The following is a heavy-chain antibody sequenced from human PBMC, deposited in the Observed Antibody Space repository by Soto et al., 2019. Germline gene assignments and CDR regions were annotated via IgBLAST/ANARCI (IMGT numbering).Heavy chain of an antibody. D-gene: IGHD3-22*01. CDR3: ARDLGKRYYYDSSGYYPDY. CDR1: GFTFSSYA. J-gene: IGHJ4*02. V-gene: IGHV3-30-3*01. Sequence: PGGSLRLSCAASGFTFSSYAMHWVRQAPGKGLEWVAVISYDGSNKYYADSVKGRLTISRDNSKNTLYLQMNSLRAEDTDVYYCARDLGKRYYYDSSGYYPDYWGQGTLVTVSS. CDR2: ISYDGSNK.